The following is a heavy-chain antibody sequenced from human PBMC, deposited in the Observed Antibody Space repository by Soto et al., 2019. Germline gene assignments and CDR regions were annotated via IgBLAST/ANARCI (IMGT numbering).Heavy chain of an antibody. CDR1: GYTFTGYY. V-gene: IGHV1-2*04. Sequence: QVQLVQSGAEVKKPGASVKVSCKASGYTFTGYYMHWVRQAPGQGLEWMGWINPNSGGTNYAQKFQGWVTMTRDTAISTAYMELSRLRSDDTAVYCCARDAGYSSSSNEQKNWFDPWGQGTLVTVSS. D-gene: IGHD6-6*01. CDR3: ARDAGYSSSSNEQKNWFDP. J-gene: IGHJ5*02. CDR2: INPNSGGT.